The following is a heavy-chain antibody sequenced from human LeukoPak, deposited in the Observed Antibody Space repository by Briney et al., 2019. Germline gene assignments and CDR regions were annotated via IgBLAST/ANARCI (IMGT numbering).Heavy chain of an antibody. J-gene: IGHJ4*02. V-gene: IGHV4-59*01. CDR1: DDSISDYY. CDR3: PRGAGWLIDY. Sequence: SETLSLTCTVSDDSISDYYRGWIRQPPGKGLEWIGYFYNSGRSTYNPSLKSRVTISADTSKNHFSLKLNSVTTADTAVYYCPRGAGWLIDYWGKGILVTVSS. D-gene: IGHD3-16*01. CDR2: FYNSGRS.